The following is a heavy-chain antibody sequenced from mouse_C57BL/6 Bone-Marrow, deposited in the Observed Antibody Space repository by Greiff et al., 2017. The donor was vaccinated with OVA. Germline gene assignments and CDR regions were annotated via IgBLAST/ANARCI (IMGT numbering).Heavy chain of an antibody. Sequence: VQLQQPGAELVKPGASVKLSCKASGYTFTSYWMHWVKLRPGQGLEWIGMIHPNSGSTNYNEKFKSKATLTVDKSSSTAYMQLSSLTSEDSAVYYCARSSRYYAMDYWGQGTSVTVSS. D-gene: IGHD1-1*01. J-gene: IGHJ4*01. CDR2: IHPNSGST. CDR3: ARSSRYYAMDY. CDR1: GYTFTSYW. V-gene: IGHV1-64*01.